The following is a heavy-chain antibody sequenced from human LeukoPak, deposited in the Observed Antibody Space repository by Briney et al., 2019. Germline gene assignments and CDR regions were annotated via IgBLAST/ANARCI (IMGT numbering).Heavy chain of an antibody. Sequence: GGSLRLSCAASGFTFSIYAMTWVRQAPGNGLEWVSSISASASSTYSADSVKGRFTISRDDSKNTLYLQMNSLGAEDTALYYCAKQTGGNCYSAFDSWGQGTLVTVSS. J-gene: IGHJ4*02. CDR2: ISASASST. CDR1: GFTFSIYA. V-gene: IGHV3-23*01. CDR3: AKQTGGNCYSAFDS. D-gene: IGHD2-21*02.